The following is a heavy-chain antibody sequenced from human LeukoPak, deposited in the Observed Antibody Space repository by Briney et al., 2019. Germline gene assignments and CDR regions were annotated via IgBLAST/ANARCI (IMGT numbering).Heavy chain of an antibody. J-gene: IGHJ2*01. Sequence: PSETLSLTCTVSGGSISNYYWSWIRQPPGKGLEWIGYIYYSGSTNYNPSLKSRVTISVDTSKNQFSLKLSSVTAADTAVYYCARVYYSSSYHYWYFDLWGRGTLVTVSS. CDR1: GGSISNYY. V-gene: IGHV4-59*01. D-gene: IGHD6-13*01. CDR3: ARVYYSSSYHYWYFDL. CDR2: IYYSGST.